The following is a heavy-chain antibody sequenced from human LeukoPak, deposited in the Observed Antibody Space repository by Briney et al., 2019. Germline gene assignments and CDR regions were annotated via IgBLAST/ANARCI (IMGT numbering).Heavy chain of an antibody. J-gene: IGHJ6*02. V-gene: IGHV3-7*01. CDR2: IKQGGSEK. CDR1: EFTVSNYW. Sequence: GGSLRLSCAASEFTVSNYWMTWVRQARGKGLEWVANIKQGGSEKYYVDSVKGRFTISRDNDKKSLWLQMNSLRAEDTAVYYCAKQGVTLVRGILSYGMDVWGQGTSVSVSS. D-gene: IGHD3-10*01. CDR3: AKQGVTLVRGILSYGMDV.